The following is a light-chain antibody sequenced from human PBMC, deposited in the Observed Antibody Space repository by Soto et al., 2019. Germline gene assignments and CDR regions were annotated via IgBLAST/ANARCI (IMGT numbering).Light chain of an antibody. Sequence: EIVRTQSPATLSVSAGESAPPSCVGRQSVRSNLAWYQQKPGQAPRLLIYDASTRATGIPARFSGSGSGTEFILTISSLQSEDFGVYYCQQYNNWPPITFGQGTRLEIK. V-gene: IGKV3D-15*01. J-gene: IGKJ5*01. CDR1: QSVRSN. CDR3: QQYNNWPPIT. CDR2: DAS.